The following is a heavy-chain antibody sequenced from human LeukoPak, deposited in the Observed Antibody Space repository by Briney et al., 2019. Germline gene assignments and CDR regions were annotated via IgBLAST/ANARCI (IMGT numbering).Heavy chain of an antibody. CDR1: GFNFDRYT. Sequence: GGSLRLSCATSGFNFDRYTIHWVRQAPGKGLEWVSLAGWAGGTTFYSDSVRGRLTISRDSGRKSVYLQMNSLTTDDTAFYFCAKELDTMFFDYWGQGALVTVSS. D-gene: IGHD3-10*02. CDR3: AKELDTMFFDY. CDR2: AGWAGGTT. V-gene: IGHV3-43*01. J-gene: IGHJ4*02.